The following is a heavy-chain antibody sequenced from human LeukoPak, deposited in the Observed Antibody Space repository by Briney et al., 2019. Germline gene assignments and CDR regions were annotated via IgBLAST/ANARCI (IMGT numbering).Heavy chain of an antibody. CDR3: ARVADYYDSSGGAFDI. D-gene: IGHD3-22*01. CDR1: GFTFSSYS. Sequence: GGSLRLSCAASGFTFSSYSMNWVRQAPGKGLEWVSYISSSSSTIYYADSVKGRFTISRDNAKNSPYLQMNSLRAEDTAVYYCARVADYYDSSGGAFDIWGQGTMVTVSS. J-gene: IGHJ3*02. V-gene: IGHV3-48*01. CDR2: ISSSSSTI.